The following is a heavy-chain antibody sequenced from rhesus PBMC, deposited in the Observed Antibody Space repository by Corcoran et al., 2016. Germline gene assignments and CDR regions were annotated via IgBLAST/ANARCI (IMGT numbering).Heavy chain of an antibody. D-gene: IGHD6-13*01. J-gene: IGHJ3*01. CDR1: GGSISINY. CDR3: ARAPSSSWSGDAFDF. CDR2: ISGSSGST. V-gene: IGHV4-165*01. Sequence: QVQLQESGPGLVKPSETLSLTCAVSGGSISINYWSWIRQPPGKGLEGIGYISGSSGSTYYNPSLKSRVTISTDTSKNQFSLNLSSVTAADTAVYYCARAPSSSWSGDAFDFWGQGLRVTVSS.